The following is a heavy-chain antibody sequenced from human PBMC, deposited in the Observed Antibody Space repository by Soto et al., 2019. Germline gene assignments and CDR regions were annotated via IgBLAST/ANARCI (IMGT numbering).Heavy chain of an antibody. D-gene: IGHD3-10*01. J-gene: IGHJ4*02. Sequence: QVQLVQSGAEVKKPGSSVKVSCKASGGTFSSYTISWVRQAPGQGLEWMGRIIPILGIANYAQKFQGRVTITADKSTSAAYMALSSLRSEDTAVYYCARGQAGSYYADYFDYWGQGTLVTVSS. CDR1: GGTFSSYT. CDR2: IIPILGIA. V-gene: IGHV1-69*02. CDR3: ARGQAGSYYADYFDY.